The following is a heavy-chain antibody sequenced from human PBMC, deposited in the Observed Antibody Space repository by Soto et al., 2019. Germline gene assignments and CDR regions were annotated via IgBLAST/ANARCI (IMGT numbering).Heavy chain of an antibody. Sequence: ESGGGVVPPGRSLRLSCAASGFTFSSYGMHWVRQAPGKGLEWVAVIWYDGSNKYYADSVKGRFTISRDNSKNTLYLQMNSLRAEDTAVYYCARDRGSGILTGWFDPWGQGTLVTVSS. V-gene: IGHV3-33*01. CDR1: GFTFSSYG. D-gene: IGHD3-10*01. CDR2: IWYDGSNK. J-gene: IGHJ5*02. CDR3: ARDRGSGILTGWFDP.